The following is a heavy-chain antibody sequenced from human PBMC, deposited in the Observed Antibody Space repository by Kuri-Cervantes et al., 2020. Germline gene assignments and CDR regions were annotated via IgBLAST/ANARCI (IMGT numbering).Heavy chain of an antibody. CDR3: ARGVTTAVYYYYYGMDV. CDR1: GGSVGSGSYY. CDR2: IYYSGST. J-gene: IGHJ6*02. D-gene: IGHD4-11*01. V-gene: IGHV4-61*01. Sequence: GSLRLSCTVSGGSVGSGSYYWSWIRQPPGKGLEWIGYIYYSGSTNYNPSLKSRVTISVDTSKNQFSLKLSSVTAADTAVYYCARGVTTAVYYYYYGMDVWGQGTTVTVSS.